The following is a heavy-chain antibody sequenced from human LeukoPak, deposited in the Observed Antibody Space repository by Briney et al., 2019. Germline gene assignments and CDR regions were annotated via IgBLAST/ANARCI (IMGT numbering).Heavy chain of an antibody. CDR1: GFTFSSYR. Sequence: GGSLRLSCAASGFTFSSYRMNWVRQAPGKGLEWVSSISSSSSDIYYADSVKGRFTIPRHNAKNSLYLQMNSLRAEHTAVYYCARDPGYCDYGKSYFYYWGQGTLVTVSS. J-gene: IGHJ4*02. D-gene: IGHD4-17*01. CDR2: ISSSSSDI. CDR3: ARDPGYCDYGKSYFYY. V-gene: IGHV3-21*01.